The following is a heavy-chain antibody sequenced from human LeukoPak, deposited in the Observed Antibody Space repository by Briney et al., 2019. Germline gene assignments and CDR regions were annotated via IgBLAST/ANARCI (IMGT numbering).Heavy chain of an antibody. CDR2: ISGSGDRT. CDR3: AKDYTGSSDN. CDR1: GFTFSSSA. Sequence: PGGSLRLSCAASGFTFSSSAMSWVRQASGKGLEWVSTISGSGDRTYYADSVKGRFTISRDNSKNTLFLHMNSLRAEDTAVYSCAKDYTGSSDNWGQGTLVTVSS. V-gene: IGHV3-23*01. D-gene: IGHD2-15*01. J-gene: IGHJ4*02.